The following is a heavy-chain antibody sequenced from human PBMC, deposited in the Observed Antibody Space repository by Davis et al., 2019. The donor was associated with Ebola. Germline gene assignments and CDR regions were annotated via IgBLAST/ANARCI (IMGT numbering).Heavy chain of an antibody. CDR2: TYYSSKWYD. D-gene: IGHD5-12*01. CDR1: GDSFSGSSGA. J-gene: IGHJ6*04. Sequence: LRLSCAISGDSFSGSSGAWNWIRQSPSRGLEWLGRTYYSSKWYDGYAESVKSRINISPDTAKNQFSLHLNSVTPEDTAVYYCARGWLRSGLDVWGKGAAVTVSS. V-gene: IGHV6-1*01. CDR3: ARGWLRSGLDV.